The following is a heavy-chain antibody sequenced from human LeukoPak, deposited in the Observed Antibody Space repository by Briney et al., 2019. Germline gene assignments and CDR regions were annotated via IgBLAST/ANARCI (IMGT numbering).Heavy chain of an antibody. D-gene: IGHD5-18*01. Sequence: GGSLRLSCAASGFAHYNYALSWVRQARGKGLDGVSGISGRGDIAYYTDSVKGRFTISRDNIKNTLYLQMSNLTAEDTAVYHCASQTRMQLWGYFDLWGQGALVIVSS. V-gene: IGHV3-23*01. CDR3: ASQTRMQLWGYFDL. J-gene: IGHJ4*02. CDR1: GFAHYNYA. CDR2: ISGRGDIA.